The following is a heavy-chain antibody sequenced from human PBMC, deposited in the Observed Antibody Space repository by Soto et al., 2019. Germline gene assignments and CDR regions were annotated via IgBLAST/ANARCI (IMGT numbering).Heavy chain of an antibody. CDR3: ARGIAAAVIDYYYYGMDV. Sequence: PSETLSLTCAVSGGSISSSNWWSWVRQPPGKGLEWIGEIYHSGSTNYNPSLKSRVTISVDKSKNQFSLKLSSVTAADTAVYYCARGIAAAVIDYYYYGMDVWGQGTTVTVSS. D-gene: IGHD6-13*01. J-gene: IGHJ6*02. V-gene: IGHV4-4*02. CDR2: IYHSGST. CDR1: GGSISSSNW.